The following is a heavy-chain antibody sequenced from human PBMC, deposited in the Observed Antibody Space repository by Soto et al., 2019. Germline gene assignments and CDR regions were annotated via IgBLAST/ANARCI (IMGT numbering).Heavy chain of an antibody. Sequence: QVHLQQWGAGLLKPSETLSLTCAVYGGSVNGYYWNWIRQPPGKGLEWIGEINHTGGTHYNPSLKSRITMSVDTSKNQFSLRLSSVTAADTAIYYCATRITVFGLLIPPFDPWGQGTQVTVSS. CDR2: INHTGGT. V-gene: IGHV4-34*02. CDR3: ATRITVFGLLIPPFDP. D-gene: IGHD3-3*01. J-gene: IGHJ5*02. CDR1: GGSVNGYY.